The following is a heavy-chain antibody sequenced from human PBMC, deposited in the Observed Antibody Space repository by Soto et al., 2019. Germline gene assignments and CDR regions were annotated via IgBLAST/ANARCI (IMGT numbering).Heavy chain of an antibody. CDR2: ITADGGT. Sequence: EVQVLESGGGLVQPGGSLRLSCEGSEFTVSGHAMTWIRQAPGKGPEWVSTITADGGTYYADSVKGRFAMSRDTSENTLYVQMNSLGAEDTAAYYCAPHVSCSGGSCQYDAFASRGQGTMVTVSS. CDR1: EFTVSGHA. J-gene: IGHJ3*02. V-gene: IGHV3-23*01. CDR3: APHVSCSGGSCQYDAFAS. D-gene: IGHD2-15*01.